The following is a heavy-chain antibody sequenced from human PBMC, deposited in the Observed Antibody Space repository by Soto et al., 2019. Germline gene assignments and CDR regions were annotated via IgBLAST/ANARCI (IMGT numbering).Heavy chain of an antibody. D-gene: IGHD2-8*01. CDR2: ISGYNGDT. CDR3: AKNGQPPYYYYGMDV. CDR1: GYTFSRYG. J-gene: IGHJ6*02. Sequence: ASVKVSCKASGYTFSRYGISWVRQAPGQGLEWMGWISGYNGDTKYAQKVQGRVTMTIDTSTYTAYMELRSLTSYDTAIYYCAKNGQPPYYYYGMDVWG. V-gene: IGHV1-18*01.